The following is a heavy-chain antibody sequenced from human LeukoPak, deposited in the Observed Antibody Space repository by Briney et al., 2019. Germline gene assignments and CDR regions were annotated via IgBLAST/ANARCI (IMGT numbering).Heavy chain of an antibody. CDR2: MNPNSGNT. Sequence: ASVKVSCKASGYTFTSYDISWVRQATGQGLEWMGWMNPNSGNTGYAQKFQGRVTITRNTSISTAYMELSSLRSEDTAVYYCARGPSSGYYDFWSGYNHFDYWGLGTLVTVSS. J-gene: IGHJ4*02. D-gene: IGHD3-3*01. CDR1: GYTFTSYD. V-gene: IGHV1-8*03. CDR3: ARGPSSGYYDFWSGYNHFDY.